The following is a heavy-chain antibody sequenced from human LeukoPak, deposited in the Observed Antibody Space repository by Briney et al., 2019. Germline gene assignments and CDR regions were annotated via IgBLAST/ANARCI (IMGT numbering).Heavy chain of an antibody. J-gene: IGHJ4*02. Sequence: PGGSLRLSCAASAFTFRTYAMVWVRQAPGKGLEWISTVSGSGGSTYYVDSVKGRFTISRDNSNNTQYLQMNSLRAEDTAVYYCAKGAASRGYTYVANWGQGTLVTVSS. CDR1: AFTFRTYA. CDR3: AKGAASRGYTYVAN. D-gene: IGHD5-18*01. V-gene: IGHV3-23*01. CDR2: VSGSGGST.